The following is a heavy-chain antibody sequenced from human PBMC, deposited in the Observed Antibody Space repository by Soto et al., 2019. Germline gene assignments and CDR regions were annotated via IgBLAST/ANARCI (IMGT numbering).Heavy chain of an antibody. CDR1: GFTFSSYG. D-gene: IGHD3-9*01. CDR3: AKDRYDILTGHAYYYGMDV. Sequence: GGSLRLSCAASGFTFSSYGIHWVRQAPGKGLEWVAVISYDGSNKYYADSVKGRFTISRDNSKNTLYLQMNSLRAEDTAVYYCAKDRYDILTGHAYYYGMDVWGQGTTVTVSS. J-gene: IGHJ6*02. V-gene: IGHV3-30*18. CDR2: ISYDGSNK.